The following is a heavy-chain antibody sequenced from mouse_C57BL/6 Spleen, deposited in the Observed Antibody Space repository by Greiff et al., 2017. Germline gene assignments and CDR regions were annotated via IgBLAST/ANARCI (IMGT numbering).Heavy chain of an antibody. V-gene: IGHV1-47*01. J-gene: IGHJ2*01. CDR3: ASGSDDANIDCFDY. Sequence: QVQLQQSGAELVKPGASVKMSCKASGYTFTTYPIEWMKQNHGKSLEWIGNFHPYNDDTKYNEKFKGKATLTVEKSSSTVYLDLSRLTSDDSAVYYYASGSDDANIDCFDYWGQGTTLTVSS. CDR2: FHPYNDDT. CDR1: GYTFTTYP. D-gene: IGHD1-3*01.